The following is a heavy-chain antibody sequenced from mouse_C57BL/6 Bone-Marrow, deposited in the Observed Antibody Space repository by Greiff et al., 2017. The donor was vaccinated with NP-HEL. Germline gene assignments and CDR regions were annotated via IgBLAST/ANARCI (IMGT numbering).Heavy chain of an antibody. D-gene: IGHD1-1*01. J-gene: IGHJ3*01. V-gene: IGHV1-76*01. CDR3: ARGHYGSSWGFAY. CDR2: IYPGSGNT. CDR1: GYTFTDYY. Sequence: VKLMESGAELVRPGASVKLSCKASGYTFTDYYINWVKQRPGQGLEWIARIYPGSGNTYYNEKFKGKATLTAEKSSSTAYMQLSSLTSEDSAVYFCARGHYGSSWGFAYWGQGTLVTVSA.